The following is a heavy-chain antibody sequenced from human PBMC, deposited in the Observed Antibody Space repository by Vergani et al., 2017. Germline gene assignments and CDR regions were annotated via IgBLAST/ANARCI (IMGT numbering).Heavy chain of an antibody. Sequence: QVQLQESGPGLVKPSETLSLTCAVSGYSISSGYYWGWIRQPPGKGLEWIGSIYHSGSTYYNPSLKSRVTISVDTSKNQFSLKLSSVTAADTAVYYCARPAVTYGDYFDYWGQGTLVTVSS. CDR2: IYHSGST. CDR1: GYSISSGYY. V-gene: IGHV4-38-2*01. J-gene: IGHJ4*02. CDR3: ARPAVTYGDYFDY. D-gene: IGHD4-17*01.